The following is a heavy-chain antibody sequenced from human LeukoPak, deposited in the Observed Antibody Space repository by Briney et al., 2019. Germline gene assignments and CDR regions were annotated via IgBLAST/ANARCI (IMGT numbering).Heavy chain of an antibody. CDR1: GYKFTSYW. CDR3: ARVLGYSYGWNY. V-gene: IGHV5-10-1*01. J-gene: IGHJ4*02. Sequence: GESLKISCKGSGYKFTSYWINWVRQMPGKGLEWMGRIDPSDSYTMCSPSFQGHVTISADKSISTAYLQWSSLKASDSAMYYCARVLGYSYGWNYWGQGTLVTVSS. CDR2: IDPSDSYT. D-gene: IGHD5-18*01.